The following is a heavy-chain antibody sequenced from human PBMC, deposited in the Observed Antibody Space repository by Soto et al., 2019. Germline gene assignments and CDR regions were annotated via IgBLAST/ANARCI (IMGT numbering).Heavy chain of an antibody. D-gene: IGHD2-8*02. CDR3: ATSLTGGRAAPDAFDI. Sequence: GASVKVSCKVSGYTLTELSMHWVRQAPGKGLEWMGGFDPEDGETIYAQKFQGRVTMTEDTSTDTAYMELSSLRSEDTAVYYCATSLTGGRAAPDAFDIWGQGTMVTVSS. J-gene: IGHJ3*02. CDR2: FDPEDGET. CDR1: GYTLTELS. V-gene: IGHV1-24*01.